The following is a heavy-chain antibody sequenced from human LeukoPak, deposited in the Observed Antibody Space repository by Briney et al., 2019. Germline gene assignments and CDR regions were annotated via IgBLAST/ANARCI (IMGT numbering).Heavy chain of an antibody. CDR3: AKDASGSYCPDY. Sequence: GGSLRLSCAASGFTFSVYAMSWVRQAPGKGLEWVSGISGSGANTHYADSVKGRFTISRDSSKNTLYLQMNSLRAEDTATYCCAKDASGSYCPDYWGQGTLVTVSS. D-gene: IGHD1-26*01. CDR1: GFTFSVYA. CDR2: ISGSGANT. V-gene: IGHV3-23*01. J-gene: IGHJ4*02.